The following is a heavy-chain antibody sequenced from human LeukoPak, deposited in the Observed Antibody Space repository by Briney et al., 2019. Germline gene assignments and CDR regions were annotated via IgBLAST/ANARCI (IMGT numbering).Heavy chain of an antibody. CDR3: ACDSSGSFDY. V-gene: IGHV4-39*07. J-gene: IGHJ4*02. CDR2: IYYSGST. CDR1: GGSISSSSYY. D-gene: IGHD3-22*01. Sequence: PSETLSLTCTVSGGSISSSSYYWGWIRQPPGKGLEWIGSIYYSGSTYYNPSLKSRVTISVDTSKNQFSLKLSSVTAADTAVYYCACDSSGSFDYWGQGTLVTVSS.